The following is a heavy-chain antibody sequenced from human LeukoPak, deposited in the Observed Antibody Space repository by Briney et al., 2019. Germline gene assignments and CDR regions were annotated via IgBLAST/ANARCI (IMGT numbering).Heavy chain of an antibody. CDR1: GYTFTSYG. V-gene: IGHV1-18*01. CDR3: ARGPPYYYDSSAPKEYGMDV. CDR2: ISAYNGNT. J-gene: IGHJ6*02. D-gene: IGHD3-22*01. Sequence: ASVTVSCKASGYTFTSYGISWVRQAPGQGLEWMGWISAYNGNTNYAQKLQGRVTMTTDTSTSTAYMELRSLRSDDTAVYYCARGPPYYYDSSAPKEYGMDVWGQGTTVTVSS.